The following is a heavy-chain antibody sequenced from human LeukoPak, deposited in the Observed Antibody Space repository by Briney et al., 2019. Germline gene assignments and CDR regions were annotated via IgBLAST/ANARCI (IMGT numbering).Heavy chain of an antibody. CDR3: AKSDYGSGSYPDY. CDR1: GFTFSSYA. Sequence: PGGSLRLSCAASGFTFSSYAMHWVRQAPGKGLEWVAFIRYDGSNKNYADSVKGRFTISRDNSKNTLYLQMNSLRAEDTAVYYCAKSDYGSGSYPDYWGQGTLVTVSS. J-gene: IGHJ4*02. D-gene: IGHD3-10*01. V-gene: IGHV3-30*02. CDR2: IRYDGSNK.